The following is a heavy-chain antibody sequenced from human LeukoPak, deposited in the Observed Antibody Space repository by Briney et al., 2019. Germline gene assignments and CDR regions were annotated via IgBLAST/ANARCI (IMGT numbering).Heavy chain of an antibody. CDR2: INLDGSTT. V-gene: IGHV3-74*01. CDR1: GFTFSNYW. J-gene: IGHJ6*03. D-gene: IGHD4-17*01. CDR3: ARDKTVSALRRDYMDV. Sequence: PGGSLRLSCVASGFTFSNYWMHWVRQVPGKGLVWVSRINLDGSTTTYADSVKGRFTISRDNAKNTLYLQMNSLRDEDTALYYCARDKTVSALRRDYMDVWGKGTTVTVSS.